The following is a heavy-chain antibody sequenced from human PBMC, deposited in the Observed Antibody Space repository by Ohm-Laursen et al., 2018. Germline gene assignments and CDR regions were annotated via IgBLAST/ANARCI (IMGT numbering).Heavy chain of an antibody. J-gene: IGHJ4*02. CDR3: ARDPPEDSSWYADY. Sequence: SLRLSCTAPGFTMRNYCMSWVRQAPGKGLEWVANIKPDASEEHYVDSVKGRFTISRDNANNSVYLQMNSLRAEDTAVYYCARDPPEDSSWYADYWGQGTLVTVSP. CDR1: GFTMRNYC. V-gene: IGHV3-7*01. CDR2: IKPDASEE. D-gene: IGHD6-13*01.